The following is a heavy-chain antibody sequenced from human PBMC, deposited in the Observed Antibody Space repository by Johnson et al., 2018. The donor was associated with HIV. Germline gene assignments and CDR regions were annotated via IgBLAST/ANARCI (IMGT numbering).Heavy chain of an antibody. CDR2: IYWNGDST. V-gene: IGHV3-20*04. CDR1: GFTFDDYG. CDR3: ARGVGSITVAAFDI. Sequence: VQLVESGGGVVQPGRSLRLSCAASGFTFDDYGMNWVRQAPGKGLEWVSGIYWNGDSTGYADSVKGRFTISRDNAKNSRYLQMNSLRADDTALYFCARGVGSITVAAFDIWGQGTMVTVSS. D-gene: IGHD1-26*01. J-gene: IGHJ3*02.